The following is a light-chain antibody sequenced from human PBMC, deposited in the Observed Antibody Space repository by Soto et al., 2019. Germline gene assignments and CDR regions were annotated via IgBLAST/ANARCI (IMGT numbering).Light chain of an antibody. Sequence: DIQMTQSPSSVSASVGDTVTITCRASQAISTWLAWYQQKPGKAPKLLIYAASNLQTGIPSSFSGSGSGTDFTLTISSLQPEDFATYYCQQANSFPRTFGQGTKVEIK. CDR2: AAS. V-gene: IGKV1D-12*01. J-gene: IGKJ1*01. CDR3: QQANSFPRT. CDR1: QAISTW.